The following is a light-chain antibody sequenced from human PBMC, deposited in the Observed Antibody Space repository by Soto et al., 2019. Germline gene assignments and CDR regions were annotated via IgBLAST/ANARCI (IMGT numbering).Light chain of an antibody. CDR3: QQRSNWPPVLT. J-gene: IGKJ4*01. CDR2: DAS. V-gene: IGKV3-11*01. CDR1: QSVSSY. Sequence: DIVFTQSPSTLALSPCDRATLSCMAIQSVSSYLAWYQQKPGQAPRLLIYDASNRATGIPARFSGSGSGTDFTLTISSLEPEDFAVYYCQQRSNWPPVLTFGGGTKVDIK.